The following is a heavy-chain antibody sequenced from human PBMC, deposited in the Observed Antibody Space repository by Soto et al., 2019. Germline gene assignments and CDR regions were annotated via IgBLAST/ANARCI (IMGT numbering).Heavy chain of an antibody. J-gene: IGHJ4*02. V-gene: IGHV4-61*08. CDR2: IDYSGTP. CDR3: ARDGRYYDFWSGYYVY. D-gene: IGHD3-3*01. CDR1: GGSIRSGARH. Sequence: WETRSVNGLVAGGSIRSGARHQNRIRRKPGNALQWLGHIDYSGTPNYTPSLKSRVTISLDSSKNQFSLKLSSVTAADTAVYYCARDGRYYDFWSGYYVYRGQGIRVTVSS.